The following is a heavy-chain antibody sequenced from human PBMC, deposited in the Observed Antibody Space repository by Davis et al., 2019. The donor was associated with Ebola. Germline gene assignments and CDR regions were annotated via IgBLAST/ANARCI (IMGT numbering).Heavy chain of an antibody. V-gene: IGHV3-33*01. CDR1: GFTFSSYG. D-gene: IGHD5-24*01. CDR2: IWYDGSNK. J-gene: IGHJ6*02. Sequence: PGGSLRLSCAASGFTFSSYGMHWVRQAPGKGLEWVAVIWYDGSNKYYADSVKGRFTISRDNSKNTLYLQMNSLRAEDTAVYYCASLWATPCMDVWGQGTTVTVSS. CDR3: ASLWATPCMDV.